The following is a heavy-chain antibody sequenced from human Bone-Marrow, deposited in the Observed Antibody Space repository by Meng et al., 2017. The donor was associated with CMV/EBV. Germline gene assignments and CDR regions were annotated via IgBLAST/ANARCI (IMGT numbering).Heavy chain of an antibody. CDR2: IKQDGSEK. Sequence: GGSLRLSCTVSGGSISSYYWSWIRQPPGKGLEWVANIKQDGSEKYYLDSVKGRFTISRDNAKNSLYLQMNSLRAEDTAIYYCAREAYKYPYWGQGTLVTVSS. D-gene: IGHD1-14*01. CDR1: GGSISSYY. J-gene: IGHJ4*02. V-gene: IGHV3-7*01. CDR3: AREAYKYPY.